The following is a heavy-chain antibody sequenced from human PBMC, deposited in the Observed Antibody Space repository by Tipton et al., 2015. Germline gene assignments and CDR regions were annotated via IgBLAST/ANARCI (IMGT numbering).Heavy chain of an antibody. CDR1: GGSITQYY. D-gene: IGHD1-26*01. CDR3: VRELRNTFHI. Sequence: TLSLTCTVSGGSITQYYRTWIRQTPGKGLEWVGSINYGGTAYYNPSLKSRLTISVDTSNNQFSLNLTSVTAADTAVYYCVRELRNTFHIWGQGTMVTVSS. CDR2: INYGGTA. J-gene: IGHJ3*02. V-gene: IGHV4-59*05.